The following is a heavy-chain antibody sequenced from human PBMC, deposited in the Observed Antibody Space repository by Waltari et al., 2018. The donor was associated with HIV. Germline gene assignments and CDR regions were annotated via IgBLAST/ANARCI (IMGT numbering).Heavy chain of an antibody. Sequence: QLQLQESGSGLVKPSQTLSLTCAVSGGSISSGGYSWSWIRQPPGKGLEWIGYIYHSGSTYYNPSLKSRVTISVDRSKNQFARKLGSVTAADTAVYYCARGRYYDSSGYYYYYFDYWGQGTLVTVSS. CDR3: ARGRYYDSSGYYYYYFDY. V-gene: IGHV4-30-2*01. J-gene: IGHJ4*02. CDR2: IYHSGST. CDR1: GGSISSGGYS. D-gene: IGHD3-22*01.